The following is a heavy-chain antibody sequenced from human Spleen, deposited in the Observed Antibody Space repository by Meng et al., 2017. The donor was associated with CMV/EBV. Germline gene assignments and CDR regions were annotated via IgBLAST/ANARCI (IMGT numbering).Heavy chain of an antibody. CDR3: VRSSAWVRTGFDP. CDR1: GGSISTSGYY. V-gene: IGHV4-39*01. J-gene: IGHJ5*02. CDR2: IGHSGFT. D-gene: IGHD6-19*01. Sequence: QRQLREPGPGLVRPSEALSLTCSVSGGSISTSGYYWGWIRQPPGKGLEWIGSIGHSGFTYYTPSLKSRVTVSIDTSRNQFSLWLTSVTAADTAVYYCVRSSAWVRTGFDPWGQGTLVTVSS.